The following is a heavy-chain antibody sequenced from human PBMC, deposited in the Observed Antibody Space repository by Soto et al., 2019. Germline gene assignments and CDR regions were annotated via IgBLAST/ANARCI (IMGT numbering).Heavy chain of an antibody. D-gene: IGHD1-26*01. CDR3: ARGGWELHYNWFDP. J-gene: IGHJ5*02. V-gene: IGHV3-64*01. CDR1: GFTFSSYA. Sequence: PGGSLRLSCAASGFTFSSYAMHWVRQAPGKGLEYVSAISSNGGSTYYANSVKGRFTISRDNSKNTLYLQMGSLRAEDMAVYYCARGGWELHYNWFDPWGQGTLVTVSS. CDR2: ISSNGGST.